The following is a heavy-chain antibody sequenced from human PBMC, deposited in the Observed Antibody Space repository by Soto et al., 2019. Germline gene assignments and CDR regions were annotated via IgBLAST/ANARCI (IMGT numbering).Heavy chain of an antibody. V-gene: IGHV4-4*07. CDR2: IYATGTT. CDR3: VRDGPKTLRECLDQ. J-gene: IGHJ4*02. CDR1: GSSISGFY. Sequence: SETLCLTCTVSGSSISGFYWSWIRKSAGKGLEWIGRIYATGTTDYNPSLKSRVIMSVDTSKKQFSLKLRSVTAADTAVYYCVRDGPKTLRECLDQWGQRISVTVSS. D-gene: IGHD3-16*01.